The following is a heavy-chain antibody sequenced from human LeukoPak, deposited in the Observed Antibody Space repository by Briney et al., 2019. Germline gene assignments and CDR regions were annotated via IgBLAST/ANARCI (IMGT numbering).Heavy chain of an antibody. CDR2: MYTSGST. CDR3: ARDYLVGAPLDS. J-gene: IGHJ4*02. Sequence: PSETLSLTCTVSGVSITNYYWAWIRQPAGKGLEWIGRMYTSGSTNYNPSLKSRVSISIDKTNNQFSLKLRSVTAADTAVYYCARDYLVGAPLDSWGQGTLVTVSS. V-gene: IGHV4-4*07. CDR1: GVSITNYY. D-gene: IGHD1-26*01.